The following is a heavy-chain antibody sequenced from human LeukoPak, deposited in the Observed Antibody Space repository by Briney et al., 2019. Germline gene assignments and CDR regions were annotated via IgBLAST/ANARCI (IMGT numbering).Heavy chain of an antibody. CDR3: AKDRMTYYYDSSGPEDYYGMDV. V-gene: IGHV3-30*18. J-gene: IGHJ6*02. D-gene: IGHD3-22*01. CDR2: ISYDGSNK. CDR1: GFTFSSYG. Sequence: GGSLRLSCAASGFTFSSYGMHWVRQAPGKGLEWVAVISYDGSNKYYADSVKGRFTISRDNSKNTLYLQMNSLRAEDTAVYYCAKDRMTYYYDSSGPEDYYGMDVWGQGTTVTVSS.